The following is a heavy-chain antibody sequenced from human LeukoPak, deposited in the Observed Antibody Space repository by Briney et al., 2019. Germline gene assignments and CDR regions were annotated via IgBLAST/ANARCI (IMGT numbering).Heavy chain of an antibody. V-gene: IGHV3-23*01. D-gene: IGHD2-21*02. Sequence: GGSLRLSCAASGFTFTSYAMSWVRQAPGKGLEWVSAISGSGGSTYYADSVKGRFTVSRDNSKNTLYLQMNSLRAEDTAVYYCAGDTLLTNCGGDCYSDYWGQGTLVTVSS. CDR3: AGDTLLTNCGGDCYSDY. CDR2: ISGSGGST. J-gene: IGHJ4*02. CDR1: GFTFTSYA.